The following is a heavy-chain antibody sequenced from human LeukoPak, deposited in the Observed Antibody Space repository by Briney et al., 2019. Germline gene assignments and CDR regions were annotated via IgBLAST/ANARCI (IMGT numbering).Heavy chain of an antibody. CDR2: INSDGNST. Sequence: QSGGSLRLSCAASGFTFSRYWMHWVRQTPGKGLVWVSRINSDGNSTSYADSVKGRFTISRDNAKNTLFLQMSSLRAEDTAVYYCARGDSSSPGYWGQGTLVTVSS. CDR3: ARGDSSSPGY. D-gene: IGHD6-13*01. J-gene: IGHJ4*02. CDR1: GFTFSRYW. V-gene: IGHV3-74*01.